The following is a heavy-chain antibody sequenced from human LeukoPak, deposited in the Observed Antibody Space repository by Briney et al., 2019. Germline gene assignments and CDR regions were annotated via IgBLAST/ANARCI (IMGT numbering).Heavy chain of an antibody. V-gene: IGHV5-51*01. CDR3: ARESQYYYDGSGYYNPFDY. CDR1: GYSFTSYW. CDR2: IYPGDSDT. J-gene: IGHJ4*02. Sequence: GESLKISCKGSGYSFTSYWIGWVRQMPGKGLEWMGIIYPGDSDTRYSPSFQGQVTISADKSISTAYLQWSSLKASDTAMYYCARESQYYYDGSGYYNPFDYWGQGTLVTVSS. D-gene: IGHD3-22*01.